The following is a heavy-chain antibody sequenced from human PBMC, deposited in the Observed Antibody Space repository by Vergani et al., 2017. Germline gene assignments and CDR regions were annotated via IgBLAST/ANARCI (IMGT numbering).Heavy chain of an antibody. Sequence: EVQLLESGGGLVQPGGSLRLSCAASGFTFSSYAMSWVRQAPGKGLEWVSAISGSGGSTYYADSVKGRFTISRDNSKSTLYLQMNSLRAEDTAVYYCAKLVYYYDSSGYYEKRQFDYWGQGTLVTVSS. CDR3: AKLVYYYDSSGYYEKRQFDY. V-gene: IGHV3-23*01. D-gene: IGHD3-22*01. CDR1: GFTFSSYA. CDR2: ISGSGGST. J-gene: IGHJ4*02.